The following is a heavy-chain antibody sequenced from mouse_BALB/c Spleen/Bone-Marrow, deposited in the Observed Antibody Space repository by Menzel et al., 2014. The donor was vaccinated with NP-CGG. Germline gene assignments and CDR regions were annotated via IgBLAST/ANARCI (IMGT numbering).Heavy chain of an antibody. V-gene: IGHV2-6-7*01. Sequence: QVQLKHSGPGLVAPSQSLSITCTVSGFSLTGFGINWIRQPPGKGLEWLGMIWGDGTTDYNSALKSRLSINKDNSKSQVFLKMNSLQAGDTARYYCAREKYGNYYAMDYWGQGTSVTVSS. CDR1: GFSLTGFG. D-gene: IGHD2-10*02. J-gene: IGHJ4*01. CDR3: AREKYGNYYAMDY. CDR2: IWGDGTT.